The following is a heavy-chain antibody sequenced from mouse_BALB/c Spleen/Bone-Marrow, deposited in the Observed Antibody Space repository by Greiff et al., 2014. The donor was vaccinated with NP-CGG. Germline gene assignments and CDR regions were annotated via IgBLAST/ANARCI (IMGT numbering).Heavy chain of an antibody. V-gene: IGHV2-6-7*01. D-gene: IGHD1-1*01. CDR2: IWGDGST. J-gene: IGHJ3*01. CDR3: ARAFYYGSTYEGFVY. CDR1: GFSLTGYG. Sequence: VMLVESGPGLVAPSQSLSITCTVSGFSLTGYGVNWVRQPPGKGLEWLGMIWGDGSTDYNSTLKSRLSISKDNSKSQVFLKMNSLQTDDTARYYCARAFYYGSTYEGFVYWGQGTLVTVSA.